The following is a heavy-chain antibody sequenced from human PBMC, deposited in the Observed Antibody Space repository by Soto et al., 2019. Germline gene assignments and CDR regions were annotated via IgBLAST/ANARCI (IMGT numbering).Heavy chain of an antibody. Sequence: EVQLLESGGDLVQPAGSLRLSCAASGFSLSNYAMTWVRQAPGKGLEWVSGITGSGDKTYYADSVKGRFIISRDNSKNTLYLQMNSLRAEDTALYSCARDCSSSSCSVWHYWGQGTLVTVSS. J-gene: IGHJ4*02. CDR3: ARDCSSSSCSVWHY. V-gene: IGHV3-23*01. CDR1: GFSLSNYA. D-gene: IGHD2-2*01. CDR2: ITGSGDKT.